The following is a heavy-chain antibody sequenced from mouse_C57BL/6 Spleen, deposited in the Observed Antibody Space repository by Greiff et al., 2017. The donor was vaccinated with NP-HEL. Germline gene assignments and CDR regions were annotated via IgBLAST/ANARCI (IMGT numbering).Heavy chain of an antibody. V-gene: IGHV8-8*01. Sequence: QVTLKECGPGILQPSQTLSLTCSFSGFSLSTFGMGVGWIRQPSGKGLEWLAHIWWDDDKYYNPALKSRLTISKDTSKNQVFLKIANVDTADTATYHCARIGGYYGSSYVDYFDYWGQGTTLTVSS. CDR1: GFSLSTFGMG. J-gene: IGHJ2*01. D-gene: IGHD1-1*01. CDR3: ARIGGYYGSSYVDYFDY. CDR2: IWWDDDK.